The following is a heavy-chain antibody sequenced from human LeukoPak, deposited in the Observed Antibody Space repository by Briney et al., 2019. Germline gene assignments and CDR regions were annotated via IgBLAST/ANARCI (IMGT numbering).Heavy chain of an antibody. V-gene: IGHV3-30*02. CDR1: GFTFSSYG. D-gene: IGHD5-18*01. J-gene: IGHJ4*02. Sequence: PGGSLRLSCAASGFTFSSYGMHWVCQAPGKGLEWVAFIRYDGSNKYYADSVKGRFTISRDNSKNTLYLQMNSLRAEDTAVYYCAKCGSVGYSYGFDYWGQGTLVTVSS. CDR2: IRYDGSNK. CDR3: AKCGSVGYSYGFDY.